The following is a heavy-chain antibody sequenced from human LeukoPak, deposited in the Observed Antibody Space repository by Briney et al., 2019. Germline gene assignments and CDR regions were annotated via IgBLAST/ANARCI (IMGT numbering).Heavy chain of an antibody. D-gene: IGHD7-27*01. V-gene: IGHV3-74*03. CDR1: GFSFSSYW. CDR2: ISSDGSSI. CDR3: ARDIALGRIEY. J-gene: IGHJ4*02. Sequence: GGSLRLSCAASGFSFSSYWMHWVRQAPGKGLVWVSRISSDGSSITYADSVKGRFTISRDNAKNTVYLQMNSLRAEDTAVYYCARDIALGRIEYWGQGTLVTVSS.